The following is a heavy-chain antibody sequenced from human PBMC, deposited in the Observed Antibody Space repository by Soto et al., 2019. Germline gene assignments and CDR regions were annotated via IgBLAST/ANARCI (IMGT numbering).Heavy chain of an antibody. CDR1: GFIFSSYA. D-gene: IGHD3-3*01. CDR2: ISDDGINK. J-gene: IGHJ6*02. Sequence: QVQLVESGGGVVQPGRSLRLACAASGFIFSSYAMHWVRQAPGKRLEWLAGISDDGINKNYADSVKGRLTISRDNSKNTLDLQMNSLRAEDTAVYYCARVYDFWSGYDYTYGMDVWGQGTTVTVSS. V-gene: IGHV3-30-3*01. CDR3: ARVYDFWSGYDYTYGMDV.